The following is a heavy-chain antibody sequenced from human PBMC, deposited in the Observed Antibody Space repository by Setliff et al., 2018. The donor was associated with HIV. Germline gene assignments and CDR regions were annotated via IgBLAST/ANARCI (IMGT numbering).Heavy chain of an antibody. CDR1: GFTFSSYW. J-gene: IGHJ6*03. CDR3: ARGSRGYSYAYYYYYMDV. V-gene: IGHV3-7*03. D-gene: IGHD5-18*01. Sequence: GGSLRLSCAASGFTFSSYWMSWVRQAPGKGLEWVANIKQDGSEKYYVDSVKGRFTISRDNAKNSLYLQMNSLRAEDTAVYYCARGSRGYSYAYYYYYMDVWGKGTTVTVSS. CDR2: IKQDGSEK.